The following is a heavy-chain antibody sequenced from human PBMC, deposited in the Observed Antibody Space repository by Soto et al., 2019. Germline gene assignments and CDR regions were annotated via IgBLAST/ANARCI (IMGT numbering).Heavy chain of an antibody. CDR2: INPNSGGT. Sequence: GASVKVSCKASGYTFTGYYMHWVRQAPGQGLEWMGWINPNSGGTNYAQKFQGWVTMTRDTSISTVYMELSRLRSDDTAVYYCARGVEDQVVIFFDYWGQGTLVTVSS. CDR1: GYTFTGYY. J-gene: IGHJ4*02. D-gene: IGHD3-22*01. V-gene: IGHV1-2*04. CDR3: ARGVEDQVVIFFDY.